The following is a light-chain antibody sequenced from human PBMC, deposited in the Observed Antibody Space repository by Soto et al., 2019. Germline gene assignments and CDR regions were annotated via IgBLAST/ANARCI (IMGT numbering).Light chain of an antibody. V-gene: IGLV1-44*01. CDR1: SSNIGSNY. Sequence: QSVLTQPPSASGTPGQRVTISCSGSSSNIGSNYVYWYQQLPGTAPKLLIYSNNQRPSGVPDRFSGSKSGTSASLAISGLQSEDEADYYCAAWDDSLNGSYVFGTGTKVTVL. CDR2: SNN. J-gene: IGLJ1*01. CDR3: AAWDDSLNGSYV.